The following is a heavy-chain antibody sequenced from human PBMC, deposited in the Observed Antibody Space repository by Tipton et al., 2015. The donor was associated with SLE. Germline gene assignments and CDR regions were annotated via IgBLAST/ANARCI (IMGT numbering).Heavy chain of an antibody. V-gene: IGHV3-74*03. Sequence: SLRLSCVATGFTFSSSWMHWVRQAPGKGLVWVSRIKSDGSYTTYADSVRGRFTISGDNAKSTLYLQMSSLRAEDTAVYYCARGDSGYSVIWGQGTLVTVSS. CDR3: ARGDSGYSVI. J-gene: IGHJ4*02. CDR1: GFTFSSSW. D-gene: IGHD5-12*01. CDR2: IKSDGSYT.